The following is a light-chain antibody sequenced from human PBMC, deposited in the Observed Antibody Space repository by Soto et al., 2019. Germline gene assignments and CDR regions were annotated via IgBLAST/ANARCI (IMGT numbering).Light chain of an antibody. CDR3: CSYAGSSTLYV. V-gene: IGLV2-23*02. CDR1: NSDIGNHNL. J-gene: IGLJ1*01. Sequence: SVLTQPASGSGSPGQSISISCTGTNSDIGNHNLVSWYQLHAGKAPKLMIYDVTKRPSGVSNRFSGSKSGNTASLTISGLQAEDEADYYCCSYAGSSTLYVFGTGTKVTVL. CDR2: DVT.